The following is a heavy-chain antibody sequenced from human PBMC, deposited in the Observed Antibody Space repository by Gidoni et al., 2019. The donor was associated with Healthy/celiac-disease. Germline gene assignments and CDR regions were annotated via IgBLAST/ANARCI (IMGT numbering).Heavy chain of an antibody. CDR2: IYYSGST. Sequence: QVQLQESGPGLVKPSETLSLTCTVSGGSISSYYWSWIRQPPGKGLEWIGYIYYSGSTNYNPSLKSRVTISVDTSKNQFSLKLSSVTAADTAVYYCARGGYCSSTSCYYYYYGMDVWGQGTTVTVSS. CDR3: ARGGYCSSTSCYYYYYGMDV. D-gene: IGHD2-2*01. J-gene: IGHJ6*02. V-gene: IGHV4-59*01. CDR1: GGSISSYY.